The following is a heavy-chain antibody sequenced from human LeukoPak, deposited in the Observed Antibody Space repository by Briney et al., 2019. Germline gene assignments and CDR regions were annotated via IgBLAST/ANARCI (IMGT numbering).Heavy chain of an antibody. Sequence: SETLSLTCTVSGGSISSYYWSWIRQPPGKGLEWIGYIYYSGSTNYNPSLKSRVTISVDTSKNQFSLKLSSVTAADTAVYYCARSFVVVPAAKITYGMDVWGQGTTVTVSS. CDR1: GGSISSYY. CDR2: IYYSGST. CDR3: ARSFVVVPAAKITYGMDV. J-gene: IGHJ6*02. V-gene: IGHV4-59*08. D-gene: IGHD2-2*01.